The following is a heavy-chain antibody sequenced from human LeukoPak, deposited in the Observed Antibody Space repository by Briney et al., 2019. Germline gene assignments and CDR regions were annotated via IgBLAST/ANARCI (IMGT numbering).Heavy chain of an antibody. CDR2: IYYSGST. CDR3: ESEQQYYYYGMDV. CDR1: GGSISSSSYY. V-gene: IGHV4-39*01. Sequence: SETLSLTCTVSGGSISSSSYYWGWIRQPPGKGLEWIGSIYYSGSTYYNPSLKSRVTISVDTSKNQFSLKLSSVTAADTAVYCCESEQQYYYYGMDVWGQGTTVTVSS. J-gene: IGHJ6*02. D-gene: IGHD1/OR15-1a*01.